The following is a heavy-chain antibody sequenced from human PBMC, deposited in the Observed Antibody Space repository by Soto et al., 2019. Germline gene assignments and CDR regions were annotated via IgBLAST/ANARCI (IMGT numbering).Heavy chain of an antibody. D-gene: IGHD6-13*01. Sequence: ASVKVSCQASGGTFSSYAISWVRQGPGQGLEWMGGIIPIFGTANYAQKFQGRVTITADESTSTAYMELSSLRSEDTALYYCAWYLRASLDYYYGMDVWGQGTTVTVSS. V-gene: IGHV1-69*13. CDR3: AWYLRASLDYYYGMDV. CDR1: GGTFSSYA. CDR2: IIPIFGTA. J-gene: IGHJ6*02.